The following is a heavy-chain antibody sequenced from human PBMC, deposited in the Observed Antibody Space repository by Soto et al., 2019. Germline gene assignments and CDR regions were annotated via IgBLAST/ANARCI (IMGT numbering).Heavy chain of an antibody. Sequence: GGSLRLSCAASGFTFSSYEMNWVRQAPGKGLEWVSYISSSGSTIYYADSVKGRFTISRDNAKNSLYLQMNSLRAEDTAVYYCARAAEGYTYYFDYWGQGTLVTVSS. CDR3: ARAAEGYTYYFDY. J-gene: IGHJ4*02. CDR1: GFTFSSYE. D-gene: IGHD5-18*01. CDR2: ISSSGSTI. V-gene: IGHV3-48*03.